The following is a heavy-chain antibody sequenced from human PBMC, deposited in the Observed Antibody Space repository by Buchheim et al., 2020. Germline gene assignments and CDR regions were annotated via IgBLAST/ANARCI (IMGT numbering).Heavy chain of an antibody. Sequence: EVQLVESGGGLVQPGGSLRLSCAASGFTFSSYWMSWVRQAPGKGLEWVANIKQDGSEKYYVDSVKGRFTISRDNAKNSLYLQMNSLRAEDTAVYYCARAGRKDIQLWFQRDYYFDYWGQGTL. CDR2: IKQDGSEK. CDR3: ARAGRKDIQLWFQRDYYFDY. D-gene: IGHD5-18*01. V-gene: IGHV3-7*01. J-gene: IGHJ4*02. CDR1: GFTFSSYW.